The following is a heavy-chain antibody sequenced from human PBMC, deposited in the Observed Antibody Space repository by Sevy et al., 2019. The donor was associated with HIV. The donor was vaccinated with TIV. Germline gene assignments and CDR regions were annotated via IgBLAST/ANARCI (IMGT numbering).Heavy chain of an antibody. D-gene: IGHD6-19*01. J-gene: IGHJ3*02. Sequence: GGSLRLSCAASGFTFSDYWMTWVRQSPGKGLEWVANINRDGSGKYYVDSVKGRFTISRDNSKNTLYLQMNSLRAEDTAVYYCAKSPKGLGLGYDAFDIWGQGTMVTVSS. CDR2: INRDGSGK. CDR1: GFTFSDYW. V-gene: IGHV3-7*03. CDR3: AKSPKGLGLGYDAFDI.